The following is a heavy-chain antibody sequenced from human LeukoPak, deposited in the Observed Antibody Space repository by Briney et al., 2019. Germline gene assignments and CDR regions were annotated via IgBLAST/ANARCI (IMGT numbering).Heavy chain of an antibody. CDR1: GFTFSNYD. V-gene: IGHV3-23*01. CDR2: ISDSGGST. J-gene: IGHJ5*02. CDR3: AKDLSRAVAADWFDP. Sequence: GGSLRLSCAASGFTFSNYDMSWVRQAPGKGLEWVSSISDSGGSTYYADSVKGRFTISRDNSKNTLYLQMTNLGAADTAVYYCAKDLSRAVAADWFDPWDQGSLVTVSS. D-gene: IGHD6-19*01.